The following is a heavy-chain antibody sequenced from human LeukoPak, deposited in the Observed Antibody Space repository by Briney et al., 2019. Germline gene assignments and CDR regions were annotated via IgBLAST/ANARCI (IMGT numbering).Heavy chain of an antibody. D-gene: IGHD6-6*01. CDR2: ISSNGGST. Sequence: PGGSLRLSCAASGFTFSSYAMHWVRQAPGKGLEYVSAISSNGGSTYYANSVKGRFTISRDNSKNTLYLQMGSLRAEDMAVYYCATSIAARLVDRYHCYYMDVWGKGTTVTVSS. V-gene: IGHV3-64*01. CDR1: GFTFSSYA. J-gene: IGHJ6*03. CDR3: ATSIAARLVDRYHCYYMDV.